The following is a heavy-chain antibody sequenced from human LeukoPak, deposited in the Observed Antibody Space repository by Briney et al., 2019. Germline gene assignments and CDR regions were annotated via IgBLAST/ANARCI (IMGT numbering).Heavy chain of an antibody. J-gene: IGHJ3*02. Sequence: PSETLSLTCTVSGGSISSYYWGWIRQPPGKGLEWIGYIYYSGSTNYNPSLKSRVTISVDTSKNQFSLKLSSVTAADTAVYYCARAQWERDAFDIWGQGTMVTVSS. D-gene: IGHD1-26*01. V-gene: IGHV4-59*01. CDR1: GGSISSYY. CDR3: ARAQWERDAFDI. CDR2: IYYSGST.